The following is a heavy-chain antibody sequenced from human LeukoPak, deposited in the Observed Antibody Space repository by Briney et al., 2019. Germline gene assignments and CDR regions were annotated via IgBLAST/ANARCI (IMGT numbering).Heavy chain of an antibody. V-gene: IGHV3-30*02. J-gene: IGHJ4*02. CDR2: IQYDGSDK. CDR1: GFTFSGYG. D-gene: IGHD4-23*01. Sequence: GGSLRLSCAASGFTFSGYGMHWVRQAPGKGLEWVAFIQYDGSDKYYADSVKGRFTISRDNSKNTLYLQMNSLRAEDTAVYHCAKDLGNSFDYWGQGTLVTVSS. CDR3: AKDLGNSFDY.